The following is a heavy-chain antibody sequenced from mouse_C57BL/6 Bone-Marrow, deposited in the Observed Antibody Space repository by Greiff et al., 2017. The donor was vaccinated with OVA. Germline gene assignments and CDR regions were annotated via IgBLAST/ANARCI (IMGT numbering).Heavy chain of an antibody. V-gene: IGHV1-64*01. J-gene: IGHJ3*01. Sequence: QVQLQQPGAELVKPGASVKLSCKASGYTFTSYWMHWVKQRPGQGLEWIGMIHPNSGSTNYNEKFKSKATLTVDKSSSTAYMQLSSLTSEDSAVYYCARGDYGSSWYADWGQRTLVTVSA. D-gene: IGHD1-1*01. CDR1: GYTFTSYW. CDR3: ARGDYGSSWYAD. CDR2: IHPNSGST.